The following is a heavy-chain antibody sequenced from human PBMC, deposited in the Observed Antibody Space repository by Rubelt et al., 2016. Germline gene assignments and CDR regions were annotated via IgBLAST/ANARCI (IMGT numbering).Heavy chain of an antibody. CDR2: IYNSGST. CDR3: ARGHRGVIFYGWFDP. J-gene: IGHJ5*02. Sequence: QVQLQESGPGLVKPSETLSLTCTVSGGSISSHHWIWVRQPPGKGLEWIGHIYNSGSTNCNPSLKSRVTISVDTSKNQFSLKLRSMTAADTAVYYCARGHRGVIFYGWFDPWGQGTLVTVSS. V-gene: IGHV4-59*11. D-gene: IGHD2-8*02. CDR1: GGSISSHH.